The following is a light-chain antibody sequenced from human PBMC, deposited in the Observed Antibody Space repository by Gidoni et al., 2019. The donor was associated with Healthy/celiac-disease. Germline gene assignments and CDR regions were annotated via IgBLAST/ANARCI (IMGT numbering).Light chain of an antibody. CDR1: QSVSSY. J-gene: IGKJ5*01. V-gene: IGKV3-11*01. CDR3: QQRSNWPIT. Sequence: EIVLTQSPATLSLSPGESATLSCRASQSVSSYLAWYQQKPDQAPRLLIYDASNRATGIPARFSGSGSGTDFTLTISSLEPEDFAVYYCQQRSNWPITFGQGTRLEIK. CDR2: DAS.